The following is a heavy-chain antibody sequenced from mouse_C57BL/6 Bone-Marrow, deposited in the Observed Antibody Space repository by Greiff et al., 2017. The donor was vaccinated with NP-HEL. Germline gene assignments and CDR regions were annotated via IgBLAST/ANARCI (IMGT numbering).Heavy chain of an antibody. CDR1: GYTFTDYY. V-gene: IGHV1-19*01. CDR3: ARKGLTVVATRDY. J-gene: IGHJ2*01. D-gene: IGHD1-1*01. Sequence: EVQLQQSGPVLVKPGASVKMSCKASGYTFTDYYMNWVKQSHGKSLEWIGVINPYNGGTSYNQKFKGKATLTVDKASSTAYMELNSLTSEDSAVYYCARKGLTVVATRDYWGQGTTLTVSS. CDR2: INPYNGGT.